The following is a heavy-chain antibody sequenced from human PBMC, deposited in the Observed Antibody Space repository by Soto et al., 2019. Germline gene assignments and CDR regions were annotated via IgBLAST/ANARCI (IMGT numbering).Heavy chain of an antibody. V-gene: IGHV3-30*18. CDR1: GFTFSSLG. Sequence: QVQLVESGGGVVQPGRSLRLSCAASGFTFSSLGMHWVRQAPGKGLEWVAIISNDGSSTYYADSVKGRFTISRDNSKNTLDLQLNSLRTEDTAISYSVKEIGDSNDYPLDYWGQGTLVTVSS. CDR2: ISNDGSST. J-gene: IGHJ4*02. CDR3: VKEIGDSNDYPLDY. D-gene: IGHD3-16*01.